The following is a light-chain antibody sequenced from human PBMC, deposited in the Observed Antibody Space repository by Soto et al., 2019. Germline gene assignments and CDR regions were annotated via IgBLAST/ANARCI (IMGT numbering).Light chain of an antibody. CDR1: QGISSY. J-gene: IGKJ1*01. V-gene: IGKV1-8*01. CDR3: QQYYSFPPT. CDR2: AAS. Sequence: AIRMTQSPSSFSASTGDRVTITCRASQGISSYLAWYQQKPGEAPKLLIYAASTLQSEVPSRFSGSGSGTDFPLTISCLQSEDFATYYCQQYYSFPPTFGQGTKVEIK.